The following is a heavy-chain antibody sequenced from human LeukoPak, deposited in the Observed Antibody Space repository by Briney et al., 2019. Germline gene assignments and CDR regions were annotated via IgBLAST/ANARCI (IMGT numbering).Heavy chain of an antibody. CDR3: ARDSSPDSSGYYY. J-gene: IGHJ4*02. CDR2: IREDGSEK. CDR1: GFTFSMYW. Sequence: QSGGSLRLSCAASGFTFSMYWMSWVRQAPGKGPEWVAIIREDGSEKHYVDSVKGRFTISRDNAKNSLYLQMSSLRAEDTAVYYCARDSSPDSSGYYYWGQGTLVIVSS. V-gene: IGHV3-7*01. D-gene: IGHD3-22*01.